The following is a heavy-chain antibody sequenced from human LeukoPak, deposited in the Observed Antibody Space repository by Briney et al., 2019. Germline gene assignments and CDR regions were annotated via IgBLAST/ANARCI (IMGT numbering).Heavy chain of an antibody. J-gene: IGHJ4*02. CDR2: IDPSDSYT. CDR1: GYSFTSYW. D-gene: IGHD3-22*01. V-gene: IGHV5-10-1*01. Sequence: GESLEISCKGSGYSFTSYWISWVRQMPGKGLEWMGKIDPSDSYTNYSPSFQGHVTISADKSISTAYLQWSSLKASDTAMYCCARSDYDSSGYELDYWGQGTLVTVSS. CDR3: ARSDYDSSGYELDY.